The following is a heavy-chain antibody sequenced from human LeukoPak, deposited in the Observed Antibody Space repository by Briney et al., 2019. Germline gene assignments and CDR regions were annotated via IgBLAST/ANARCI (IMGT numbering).Heavy chain of an antibody. CDR1: GDSVSSNSAA. CDR3: ARGRGYCSSTSCQQTPPHFDY. V-gene: IGHV6-1*01. Sequence: SQTLSLTCAISGDSVSSNSAAWNWIRQSPSRGLEWLGRTYYRSKWYNDYAVSVKSRITINPDTSKNQFSLQLNSVTPEDTAVYYCARGRGYCSSTSCQQTPPHFDYWGQGTLVTVSS. J-gene: IGHJ4*02. D-gene: IGHD2-2*01. CDR2: TYYRSKWYN.